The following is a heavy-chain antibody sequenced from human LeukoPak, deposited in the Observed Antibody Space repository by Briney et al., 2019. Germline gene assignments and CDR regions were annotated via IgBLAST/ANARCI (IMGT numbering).Heavy chain of an antibody. J-gene: IGHJ3*02. CDR3: AKIPVYTAMVTPGAFDI. Sequence: AGSRRLSCAASGFTSSSYGMHWVRQVPDKVLEWVAFIRYDGSNKYYADFVKGRFTISSDNSKNTLYLQMNSLRAEYRAVYYCAKIPVYTAMVTPGAFDIWGQGTMVTVSS. V-gene: IGHV3-30*02. D-gene: IGHD5-18*01. CDR1: GFTSSSYG. CDR2: IRYDGSNK.